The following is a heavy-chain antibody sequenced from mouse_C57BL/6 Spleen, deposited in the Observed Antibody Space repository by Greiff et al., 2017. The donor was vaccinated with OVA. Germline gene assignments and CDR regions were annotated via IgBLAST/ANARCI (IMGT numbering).Heavy chain of an antibody. CDR1: GFNFNNTW. CDR2: IDPGSGST. J-gene: IGHJ2*01. Sequence: EVQLQQSVAELVRPGASVKLSCTASGFNFNNTWMTWVKQRPGQGLEWIGDIDPGSGSTNYTAKFQGKATLTADTSSSTAYLQLSSLTSEDTAIYYCARSDGQGDFDYWGQGTTLTVSS. V-gene: IGHV14-3*01. CDR3: ARSDGQGDFDY. D-gene: IGHD2-3*01.